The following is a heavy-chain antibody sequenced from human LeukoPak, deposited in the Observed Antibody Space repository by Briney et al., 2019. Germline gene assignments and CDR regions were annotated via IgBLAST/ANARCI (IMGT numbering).Heavy chain of an antibody. CDR2: ISSSSSYI. CDR1: GFTFSSYS. D-gene: IGHD3-22*01. Sequence: GSLRLSCAASGFTFSSYSMNWVRQAPGKGLEWVSSISSSSSYIYYADSVKGRFTISRDNAKNSLYLQMNSLRAEDTAVYYCARDDSSGYSVGLSYYWGQGTLVTVSS. V-gene: IGHV3-21*01. J-gene: IGHJ4*02. CDR3: ARDDSSGYSVGLSYY.